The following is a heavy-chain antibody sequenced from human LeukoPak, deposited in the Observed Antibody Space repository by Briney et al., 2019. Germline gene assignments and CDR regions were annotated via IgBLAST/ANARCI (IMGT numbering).Heavy chain of an antibody. Sequence: SETLSLTCTVSGGSISSGNHFWNWARQPAGKGLEWIGRIYATGSTNYNPSLKSRVTISVDTSKNQFSLKVTSVTAADTAVYYCASREYYYYYMDVWGKGTTVTISS. V-gene: IGHV4-61*02. J-gene: IGHJ6*03. CDR3: ASREYYYYYMDV. CDR2: IYATGST. CDR1: GGSISSGNHF.